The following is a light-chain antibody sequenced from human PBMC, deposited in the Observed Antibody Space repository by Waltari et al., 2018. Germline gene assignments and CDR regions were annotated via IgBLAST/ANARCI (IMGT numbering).Light chain of an antibody. V-gene: IGLV3-27*01. J-gene: IGLJ3*02. CDR3: YSAADNNLGV. Sequence: SFELTQPSSLSASPGQPVRITCSGDVLANKYARWFQQKPGQAPVLIISRDTERPSGIPERFSGSSSGTTVTLTIRGAQAEDEADYYCYSAADNNLGVFGGGTKVTVL. CDR1: VLANKY. CDR2: RDT.